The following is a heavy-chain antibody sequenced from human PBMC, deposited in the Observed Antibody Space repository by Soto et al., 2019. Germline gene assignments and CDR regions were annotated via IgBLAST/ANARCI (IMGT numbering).Heavy chain of an antibody. V-gene: IGHV1-69*13. CDR3: ARRYCASDNCPLFYYFVDL. CDR2: IIPVFRSA. D-gene: IGHD2-21*02. J-gene: IGHJ6*02. CDR1: GGPFNKFS. Sequence: GASVKVSCKASGGPFNKFSFSWVRQAPGQGFEWMGGIIPVFRSANYAQRFRGRITITADEYTSTVYLYLNDLRSDDTAVYYCARRYCASDNCPLFYYFVDLWGLGTTVTVSS.